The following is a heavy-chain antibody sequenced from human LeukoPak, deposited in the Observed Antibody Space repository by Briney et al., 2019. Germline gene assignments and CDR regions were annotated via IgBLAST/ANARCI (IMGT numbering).Heavy chain of an antibody. V-gene: IGHV3-7*01. CDR1: GFTFSSYW. CDR2: IKQDGSEK. Sequence: PGGSLRLSCAASGFTFSSYWMSWVRQAPGKGLEWVANIKQDGSEKYYVDSLKGRFTISRDNAKNSLYLQMDSLRAEDKAVYYCAKAGRRWYEYWGQGNLVTVSS. J-gene: IGHJ4*02. CDR3: AKAGRRWYEY. D-gene: IGHD6-13*01.